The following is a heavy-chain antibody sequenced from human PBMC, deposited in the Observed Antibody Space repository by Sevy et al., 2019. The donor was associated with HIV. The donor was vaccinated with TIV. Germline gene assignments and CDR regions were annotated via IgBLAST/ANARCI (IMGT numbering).Heavy chain of an antibody. Sequence: SETLSLTCTVSGGSVSSGSYYWSWIRQPPGKGLEWIGYIYYSGSTNYHPSLKSRVTISVDTSKNQFSLKLSSVTAADTAVYYCARGYSSGWYYFDYWGQETLVTVSS. CDR3: ARGYSSGWYYFDY. D-gene: IGHD6-19*01. V-gene: IGHV4-61*01. J-gene: IGHJ4*02. CDR1: GGSVSSGSYY. CDR2: IYYSGST.